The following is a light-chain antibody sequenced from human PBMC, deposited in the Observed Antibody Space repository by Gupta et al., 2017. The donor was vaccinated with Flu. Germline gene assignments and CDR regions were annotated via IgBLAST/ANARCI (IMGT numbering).Light chain of an antibody. CDR2: GAS. CDR1: QSVSSSY. CDR3: QQYGSSPFT. V-gene: IGKV3-20*01. Sequence: GTLSLSPGERATLSCRASQSVSSSYVAWYQQKPGQAPRLLIYGASSRATGIPDRFSGSGSGTDFTLTISRLDPEDFAVYYCQQYGSSPFTFGPGTKVDIK. J-gene: IGKJ3*01.